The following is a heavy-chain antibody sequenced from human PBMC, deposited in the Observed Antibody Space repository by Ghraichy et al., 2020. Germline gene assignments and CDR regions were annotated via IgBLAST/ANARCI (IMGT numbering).Heavy chain of an antibody. CDR2: IKQDGSEK. CDR1: GFTFSSYW. V-gene: IGHV3-7*03. D-gene: IGHD5-18*01. J-gene: IGHJ4*02. CDR3: ATLDTAMVNWGDY. Sequence: GSLRLSCAASGFTFSSYWMSWVRQAPGKGLEWVANIKQDGSEKYYVGSVKGRFTISRDNAKNSLYLQMNSLRVEDTAVYYCATLDTAMVNWGDYWGQGTLVTVSS.